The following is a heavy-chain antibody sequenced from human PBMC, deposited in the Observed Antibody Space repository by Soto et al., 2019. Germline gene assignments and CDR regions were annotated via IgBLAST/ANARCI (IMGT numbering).Heavy chain of an antibody. D-gene: IGHD3-3*01. CDR1: GFTFSSYW. CDR2: INSDGSST. CDR3: AISLYYDFWSGYHLGPDYYYGMDV. Sequence: GGSLRLSCAASGFTFSSYWMHWVRQAPGKGLVWVSRINSDGSSTSYADSVKGRFTISRDNAKNTLYLQMNSLRAEDTAVYYCAISLYYDFWSGYHLGPDYYYGMDVWGQGTTVTVSS. J-gene: IGHJ6*02. V-gene: IGHV3-74*01.